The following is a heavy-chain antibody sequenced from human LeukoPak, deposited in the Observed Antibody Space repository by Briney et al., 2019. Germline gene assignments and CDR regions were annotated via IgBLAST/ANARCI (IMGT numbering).Heavy chain of an antibody. Sequence: GASVKVCCKASGGTFSSYAISWVRQAPGQGLEWMGGIIPIFGTANYAQKFQGRVTITADESTSTAYMELSSLRSEDTAVYYCARGCSSTSCYAFYGMDVWGKGTTVTVSS. CDR3: ARGCSSTSCYAFYGMDV. CDR1: GGTFSSYA. V-gene: IGHV1-69*13. CDR2: IIPIFGTA. J-gene: IGHJ6*04. D-gene: IGHD2-2*01.